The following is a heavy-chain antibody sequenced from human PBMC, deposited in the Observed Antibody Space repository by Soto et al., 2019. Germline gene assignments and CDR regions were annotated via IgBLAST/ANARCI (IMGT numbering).Heavy chain of an antibody. D-gene: IGHD3-3*01. Sequence: EEQLVESGGGLVQPGGSLRLYCAASGFTFSSYWMSWVRQAPGRGLEWVANIKQDGSEKSYVDSVKGRFTISRDNAKNSLYLQMNSLRAEDTAVYYCARELRFVEWLLSHYSHYYMDVWVKGTTVTVSS. V-gene: IGHV3-7*01. J-gene: IGHJ6*03. CDR3: ARELRFVEWLLSHYSHYYMDV. CDR2: IKQDGSEK. CDR1: GFTFSSYW.